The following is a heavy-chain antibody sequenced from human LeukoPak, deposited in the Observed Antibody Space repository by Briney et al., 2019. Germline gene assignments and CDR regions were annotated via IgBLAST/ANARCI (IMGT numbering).Heavy chain of an antibody. D-gene: IGHD3-16*01. J-gene: IGHJ3*02. CDR2: VYNSGNT. V-gene: IGHV4-59*08. Sequence: SETLSLTCAVSGGSISSYYWTWIRQPPGTGLEWIGYVYNSGNTHYNPSLRSPVTISIDASTNQFSLKLNSVTAADTAVYYCARRNVLTEGEAFDIWGQGTLVTVSS. CDR1: GGSISSYY. CDR3: ARRNVLTEGEAFDI.